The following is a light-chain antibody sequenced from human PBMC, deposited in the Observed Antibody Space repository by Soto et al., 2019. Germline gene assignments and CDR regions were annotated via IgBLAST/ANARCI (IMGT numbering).Light chain of an antibody. Sequence: QSVLTQPPSVSGTPGQRVTISCSGGISNIGTNYVHWFQQLPGTAPKVLSNRDNQRPSGVPDRFSGSKSGTSASLAISGLQSEDEAESYCAAWDDTVRSYVFGTGTKLTVL. V-gene: IGLV1-47*01. CDR3: AAWDDTVRSYV. CDR1: ISNIGTNY. J-gene: IGLJ1*01. CDR2: RDN.